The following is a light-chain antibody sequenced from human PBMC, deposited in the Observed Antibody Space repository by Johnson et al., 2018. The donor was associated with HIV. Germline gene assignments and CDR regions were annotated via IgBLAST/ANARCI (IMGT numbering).Light chain of an antibody. J-gene: IGLJ1*01. V-gene: IGLV1-51*01. Sequence: QSVLTQPPSVSAAPGQKVTISCSGSSSNIGNNYVSWYQQLPGTAPTLLIYDNNKRPSGIPDRFSGSKSGTSATLGITGLQTGDEADYYCGSWDSSLSAYVFGTVSNVTVL. CDR2: DNN. CDR1: SSNIGNNY. CDR3: GSWDSSLSAYV.